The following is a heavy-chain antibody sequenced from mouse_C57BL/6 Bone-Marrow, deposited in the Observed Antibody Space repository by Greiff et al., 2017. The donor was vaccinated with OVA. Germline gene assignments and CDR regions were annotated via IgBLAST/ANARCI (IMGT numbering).Heavy chain of an antibody. CDR1: GYTFTDYY. D-gene: IGHD3-2*02. Sequence: VQLQQSGPELVKPGASVKISCKASGYTFTDYYMNWVKQSHGKSLEWIGDINPNNGGTSYNQKFKGKATLTVDKSSSTAYMELRSLTSEDSAVYYCARGAAQATFYFDYWGQGTTLTVSS. V-gene: IGHV1-26*01. CDR3: ARGAAQATFYFDY. J-gene: IGHJ2*01. CDR2: INPNNGGT.